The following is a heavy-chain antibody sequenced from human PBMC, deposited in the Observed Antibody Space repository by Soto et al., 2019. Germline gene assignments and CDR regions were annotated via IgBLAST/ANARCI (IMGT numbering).Heavy chain of an antibody. CDR1: GFTFISYA. J-gene: IGHJ4*02. CDR3: ASRSSGWYFDY. CDR2: ISGSGGST. D-gene: IGHD6-19*01. V-gene: IGHV3-23*01. Sequence: GVSLRLSCAAFGFTFISYAMNWVRQAPGKGLEWVSVISGSGGSTYYADSVKGRFTISRDNSKNTLYLQMNSLRAEDTAVYYCASRSSGWYFDYWGQGTLVTVSS.